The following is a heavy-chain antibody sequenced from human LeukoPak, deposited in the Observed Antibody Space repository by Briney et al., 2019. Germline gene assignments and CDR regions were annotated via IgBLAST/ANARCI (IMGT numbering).Heavy chain of an antibody. CDR3: ARGYSGLAGNPNWFDP. V-gene: IGHV3-33*01. CDR2: IWSDGGNK. CDR1: GFTFSAYA. Sequence: PGGSLILSCAASGFTFSAYAMHWVRQAPGKGLEWVAAIWSDGGNKYYADSVKGRFIISRDNSKNTLYLQMSGLRDEDAAVYYCARGYSGLAGNPNWFDPWGQGTLVTVSS. J-gene: IGHJ5*02. D-gene: IGHD4-23*01.